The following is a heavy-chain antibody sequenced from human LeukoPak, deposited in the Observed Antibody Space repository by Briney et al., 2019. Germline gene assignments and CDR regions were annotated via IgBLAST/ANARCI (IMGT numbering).Heavy chain of an antibody. Sequence: PGGSLRLSCAASGFTFSSYWMSWVRQAPGKGLEWVANLKQDGSEKYYVDSVKGRFTIARDNAKNSLYLQMNSLRAEDTAVYYCARIPYYYYVWGSYRYTPYYFGYWGQGTLVTVSS. CDR2: LKQDGSEK. CDR3: ARIPYYYYVWGSYRYTPYYFGY. J-gene: IGHJ4*02. D-gene: IGHD3-16*02. V-gene: IGHV3-7*04. CDR1: GFTFSSYW.